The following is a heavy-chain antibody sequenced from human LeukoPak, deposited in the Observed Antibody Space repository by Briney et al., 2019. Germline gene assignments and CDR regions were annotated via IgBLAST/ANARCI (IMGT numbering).Heavy chain of an antibody. D-gene: IGHD5-12*01. Sequence: GGSLRLSCAASGFTFSSYGMHWVRQAPGKGLEWVAVISYDGSNKYYADSVKGRFTISRDNSKNTLYLQMNSLRAEDTAVYYCARDRGGYDLLYYFDYWGQGTLVTVSS. CDR2: ISYDGSNK. J-gene: IGHJ4*02. V-gene: IGHV3-30*03. CDR3: ARDRGGYDLLYYFDY. CDR1: GFTFSSYG.